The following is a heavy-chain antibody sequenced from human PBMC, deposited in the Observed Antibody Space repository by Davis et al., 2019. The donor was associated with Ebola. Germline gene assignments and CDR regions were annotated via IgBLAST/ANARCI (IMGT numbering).Heavy chain of an antibody. V-gene: IGHV3-53*01. CDR2: IYGGDT. CDR1: GFTVRSTY. Sequence: GGSLRLSCAASGFTVRSTYMSWVRQAPGKGLEWVSGIYGGDTHYADSVKGRFTSSRDNAKNSVYLQMNSLRVEDTAVYYCARDWAGLDVWGRGTTVTVSS. D-gene: IGHD3-16*01. CDR3: ARDWAGLDV. J-gene: IGHJ6*04.